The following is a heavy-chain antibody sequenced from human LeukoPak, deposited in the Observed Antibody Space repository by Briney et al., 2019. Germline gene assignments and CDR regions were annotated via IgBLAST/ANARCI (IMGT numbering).Heavy chain of an antibody. J-gene: IGHJ4*02. CDR2: IYYSGST. D-gene: IGHD3-3*01. CDR3: AGEVFGAQYGLPGPMDY. V-gene: IGHV4-39*07. CDR1: GGSISSSSYY. Sequence: PSETLSLTCTVSGGSISSSSYYWGWIRQPPGKGLEWIGSIYYSGSTYYNPSLKSRVTISVDTSKNQFSLKLSSVTAADTAVYYCAGEVFGAQYGLPGPMDYWGQGTLVTVSS.